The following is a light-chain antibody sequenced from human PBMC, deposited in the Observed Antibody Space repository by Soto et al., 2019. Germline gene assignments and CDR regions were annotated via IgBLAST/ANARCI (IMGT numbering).Light chain of an antibody. CDR1: SSNIGAGYD. V-gene: IGLV1-40*01. Sequence: QSVLTQPPSVSGAPGQRVTISCTGSSSNIGAGYDVHWYQQHPGTAPKLLIYGNSNRPSGVPDRFSGSKSGTSASLAITGLQAEDEADYYCHSYDSSLSGYVFGTGTKLTVL. CDR2: GNS. J-gene: IGLJ1*01. CDR3: HSYDSSLSGYV.